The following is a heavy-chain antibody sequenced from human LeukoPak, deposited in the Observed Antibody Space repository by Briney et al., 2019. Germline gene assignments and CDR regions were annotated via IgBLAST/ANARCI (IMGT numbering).Heavy chain of an antibody. CDR2: IPASGGST. D-gene: IGHD6-19*01. CDR1: GFTFSSYA. J-gene: IGHJ4*02. Sequence: GGSLRLSCAAAGFTFSSYAMSWVRQAPGKGLEWVSSIPASGGSTYYADSVKGRFTISRDNSKNSLYLQMNSLRAEDTAVYYCAKESSGGWYFDYWGQGTLVTVSS. V-gene: IGHV3-23*01. CDR3: AKESSGGWYFDY.